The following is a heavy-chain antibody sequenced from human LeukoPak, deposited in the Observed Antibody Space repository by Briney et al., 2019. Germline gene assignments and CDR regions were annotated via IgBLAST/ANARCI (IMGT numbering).Heavy chain of an antibody. CDR2: ISGIGGST. J-gene: IGHJ1*01. V-gene: IGHV3-23*01. CDR1: GFSFSSYA. CDR3: AKGGGIYWPSGLHFQL. Sequence: GGSLRLSCAASGFSFSSYAMSWVRQAPGKGLEWVSSISGIGGSTNYADSVKGRFTISGDNSKNTLSLQMNSLRAEDTAVYYCAKGGGIYWPSGLHFQLWGQGTLVTVSS. D-gene: IGHD1-26*01.